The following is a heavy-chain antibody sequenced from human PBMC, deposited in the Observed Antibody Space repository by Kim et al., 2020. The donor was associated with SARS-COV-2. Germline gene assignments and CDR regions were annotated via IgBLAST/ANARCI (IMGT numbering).Heavy chain of an antibody. V-gene: IGHV4-4*07. D-gene: IGHD3-22*01. J-gene: IGHJ2*01. CDR3: ARVGYYDSSGYPHWYFDL. Sequence: SETLSLTCTVSGGSISSYYWSWIRQPAGKGLEWIGRIYTSGSTNYNPSLKSRVTMSVDTSKNQFSLKLSSVTAADTAVYYCARVGYYDSSGYPHWYFDLWGRGTLVTVSS. CDR1: GGSISSYY. CDR2: IYTSGST.